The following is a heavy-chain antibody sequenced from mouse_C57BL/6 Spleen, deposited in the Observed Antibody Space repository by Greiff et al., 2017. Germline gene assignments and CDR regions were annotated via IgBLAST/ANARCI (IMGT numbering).Heavy chain of an antibody. V-gene: IGHV1-75*01. CDR1: GYTFTDYY. Sequence: VQLQQSGPELVKPGASVKISCKASGYTFTDYYINWVKQRPGQGLEWIGWIFPGSGSTYSNEKFKGKATLTVDKSSSTAYMLLSSLTSEDSAVYFCARSGRYYGSDYAMDYWGQGTSVTVSS. CDR3: ARSGRYYGSDYAMDY. CDR2: IFPGSGST. D-gene: IGHD1-1*01. J-gene: IGHJ4*01.